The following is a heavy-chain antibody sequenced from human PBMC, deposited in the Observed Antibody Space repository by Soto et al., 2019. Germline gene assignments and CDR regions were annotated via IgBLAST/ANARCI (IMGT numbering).Heavy chain of an antibody. V-gene: IGHV1-18*01. D-gene: IGHD6-13*01. CDR2: ISAYNGNT. Sequence: QVQLVPSGAEVKKPGASVKVSCKASGYTFTSYGISWVRQAPGQGLEWMGWISAYNGNTNYAQKLHGRFTITTDNPTSTADRELRRLRSDDTAVYYCSRGGGYSSSNFDYWGQGTLVTVSS. J-gene: IGHJ4*02. CDR3: SRGGGYSSSNFDY. CDR1: GYTFTSYG.